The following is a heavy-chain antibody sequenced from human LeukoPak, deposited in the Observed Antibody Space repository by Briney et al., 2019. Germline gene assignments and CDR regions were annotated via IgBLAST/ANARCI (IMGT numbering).Heavy chain of an antibody. CDR3: ARGNYGSGSYPSHYFDY. D-gene: IGHD3-10*01. Sequence: SQTLSLTCAISGDSVSSNSAAWNCIRQSPSRGLEWLGRTYYRSKRYNDYAVYVKSRITINPDTSKNQFSMQLNSVSPENTGVYYCARGNYGSGSYPSHYFDYWGQGSLVTVSS. CDR1: GDSVSSNSAA. J-gene: IGHJ4*02. V-gene: IGHV6-1*01. CDR2: TYYRSKRYN.